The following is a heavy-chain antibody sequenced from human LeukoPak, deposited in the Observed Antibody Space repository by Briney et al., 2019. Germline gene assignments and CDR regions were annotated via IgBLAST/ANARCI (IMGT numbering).Heavy chain of an antibody. CDR1: GGTFSSYA. CDR3: ARRNITIFGAGGAFDI. D-gene: IGHD3-3*01. Sequence: ASVKVSCKASGGTFSSYAISWVRQAPGQGLEWMGGIIPIFGKANYAQKFQGRVTITTDESTSTAYMELSRLRSEDTAVYYCARRNITIFGAGGAFDIWGQGTMVTVSS. V-gene: IGHV1-69*05. J-gene: IGHJ3*02. CDR2: IIPIFGKA.